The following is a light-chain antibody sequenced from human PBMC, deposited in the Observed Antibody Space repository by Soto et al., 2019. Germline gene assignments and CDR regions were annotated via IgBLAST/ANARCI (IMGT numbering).Light chain of an antibody. J-gene: IGLJ2*01. CDR2: EVS. V-gene: IGLV2-8*01. CDR1: SSDIGAYNH. CDR3: SSYAGSNGPVI. Sequence: QSALTQPPSASGSPGQSVTSSCTGTSSDIGAYNHVSWYQQHPGKAPRFIIYEVSQRPSGVPDRFSGSKSGNTASLTVSGLQADDEADYYCSSYAGSNGPVIFGGGTKLTV.